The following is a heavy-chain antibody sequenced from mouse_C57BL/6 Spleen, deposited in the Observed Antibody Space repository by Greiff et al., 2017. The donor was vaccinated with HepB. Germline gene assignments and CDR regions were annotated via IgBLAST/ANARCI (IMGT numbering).Heavy chain of an antibody. J-gene: IGHJ2*01. Sequence: DVQLQESGPGLVKPSQSLSLTCSVTGYSITSGYYWNWIRQFPGNKLEWMGYISYDGSNNYNPSLKNRISITRDTSKNQFFLKLNSLTTEDTATYYCAREGPITTVVAYYFDYWGQGTTLTVSS. D-gene: IGHD1-1*01. CDR1: GYSITSGYY. CDR3: AREGPITTVVAYYFDY. V-gene: IGHV3-6*01. CDR2: ISYDGSN.